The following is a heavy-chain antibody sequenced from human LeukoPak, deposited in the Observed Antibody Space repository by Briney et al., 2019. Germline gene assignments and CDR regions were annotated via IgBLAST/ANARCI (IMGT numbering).Heavy chain of an antibody. CDR3: AKNGGSQCYSHLDS. V-gene: IGHV3-23*01. J-gene: IGHJ4*02. CDR2: TSGSGGST. D-gene: IGHD2-15*01. CDR1: GFTFSSYA. Sequence: SGGSLRLSCAASGFTFSSYAMRWVRQAPGKGLEWGSGTSGSGGSTYYAGSVKGRFTISRDNSKNTLYLQMNSLRVEDTAVYYCAKNGGSQCYSHLDSWGQGTLVTVSS.